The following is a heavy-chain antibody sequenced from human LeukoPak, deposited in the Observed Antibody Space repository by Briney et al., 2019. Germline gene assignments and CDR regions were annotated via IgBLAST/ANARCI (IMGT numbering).Heavy chain of an antibody. Sequence: PGGSLRLSCAASGFTFSSYAMHWVRQAPGKGLEWVAVISYDGSNKYYADSVKGRFTISRDNSKNTLYLQMNSLRAEDTAVYYCAKGGAYCGGDCYSPLDYYYYGMDVWGQGTTVTVSS. CDR3: AKGGAYCGGDCYSPLDYYYYGMDV. V-gene: IGHV3-30*04. D-gene: IGHD2-21*02. CDR1: GFTFSSYA. J-gene: IGHJ6*02. CDR2: ISYDGSNK.